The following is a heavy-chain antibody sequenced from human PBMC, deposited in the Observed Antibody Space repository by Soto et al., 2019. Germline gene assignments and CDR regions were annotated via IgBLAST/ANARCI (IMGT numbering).Heavy chain of an antibody. V-gene: IGHV1-69*13. D-gene: IGHD3-22*01. Sequence: SVKVSCKASGGTFSSYAISWVRQAPGQGXEWMGGIIPIFGTANYAQKFQGRVTITADESTSTAYMELSSLRSEDTAVYYCASGGGKTYYYDSSGYVDAFDIWGQGTTVTVSS. CDR3: ASGGGKTYYYDSSGYVDAFDI. J-gene: IGHJ3*02. CDR1: GGTFSSYA. CDR2: IIPIFGTA.